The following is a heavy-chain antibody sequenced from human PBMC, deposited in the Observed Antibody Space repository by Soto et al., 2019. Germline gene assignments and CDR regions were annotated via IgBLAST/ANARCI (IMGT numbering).Heavy chain of an antibody. CDR3: ARDLGATHFDY. D-gene: IGHD1-26*01. CDR1: GDSISGSPYH. V-gene: IGHV4-39*07. J-gene: IGHJ4*02. Sequence: PSETLSLTCTVSGDSISGSPYHWGWIRQPPGKGLEWIGEINHSGSTNYNPSLKSRVTISVDTSKNQFSLKLSSVTAADTAVYYCARDLGATHFDYWGQGTLVTV. CDR2: INHSGST.